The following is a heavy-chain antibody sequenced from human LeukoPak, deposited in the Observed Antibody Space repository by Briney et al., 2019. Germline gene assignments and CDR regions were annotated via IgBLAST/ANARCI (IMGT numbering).Heavy chain of an antibody. J-gene: IGHJ5*02. Sequence: NPGGSLRLSCAASGFTFSSYSMNWVRQAPGKGLEWVPSISSSSSYIYYADSVKGRFTISRDNAKNSLCLQMNSLRAEDTAVYYCARGGIVVPAPRFDPWGQGTLVTVSS. CDR3: ARGGIVVPAPRFDP. V-gene: IGHV3-21*01. D-gene: IGHD2-2*01. CDR2: ISSSSSYI. CDR1: GFTFSSYS.